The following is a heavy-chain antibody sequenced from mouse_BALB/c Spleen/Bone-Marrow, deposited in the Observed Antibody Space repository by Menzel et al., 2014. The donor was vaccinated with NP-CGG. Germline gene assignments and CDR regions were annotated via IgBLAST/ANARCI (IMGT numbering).Heavy chain of an antibody. CDR3: ARGGDNYAWFPH. CDR1: GYTFTTYW. D-gene: IGHD1-3*01. J-gene: IGHJ3*01. CDR2: IDPSDSYT. Sequence: QVHVKQSGAEFVKPGASVKLSCKASGYTFTTYWMHWVKQRPGQGLEWIGQIDPSDSYTNYSQKFKGKATLTVDESSSTAYMQLSSLSSEDSAVYYCARGGDNYAWFPHWGQGTLVTVSA. V-gene: IGHV1-69*02.